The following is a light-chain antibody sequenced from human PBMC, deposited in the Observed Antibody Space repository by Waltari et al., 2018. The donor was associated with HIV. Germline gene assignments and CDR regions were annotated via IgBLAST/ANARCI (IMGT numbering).Light chain of an antibody. Sequence: IVMTHYPGFLSVAAGGRATINCQATRSVLYKANSKNYLAWYQQKPGQPHKLLLSWSSTRESGVSARFSGSGSGTDFTLTINNVESDDAAIYFCQQFYKIPWTFGQGTKVEI. V-gene: IGKV4-1*01. CDR2: WSS. CDR1: RSVLYKANSKNY. J-gene: IGKJ1*01. CDR3: QQFYKIPWT.